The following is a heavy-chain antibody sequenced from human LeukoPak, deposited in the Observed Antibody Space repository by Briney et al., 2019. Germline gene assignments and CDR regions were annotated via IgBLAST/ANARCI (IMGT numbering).Heavy chain of an antibody. J-gene: IGHJ4*02. CDR3: VRDRYYVPDY. CDR2: IHSDGSST. D-gene: IGHD3-16*01. CDR1: GFTFSSTW. V-gene: IGHV3-74*01. Sequence: GGSLRLSCADSGFTFSSTWMHWFRQAPGKGPVWVSRIHSDGSSTIYADSVKGRFTISRDNARNTLYLQMNSLRAEDTAVYYCVRDRYYVPDYWGQGTLVTVSS.